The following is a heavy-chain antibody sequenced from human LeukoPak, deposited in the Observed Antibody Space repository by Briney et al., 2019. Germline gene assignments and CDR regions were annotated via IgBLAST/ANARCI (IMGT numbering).Heavy chain of an antibody. CDR3: AREGGRITIFGVVTPYNWFDP. D-gene: IGHD3-3*01. J-gene: IGHJ5*02. CDR1: GGSFSGYY. CDR2: IYYSGYT. Sequence: SETLSLTCAVYGGSFSGYYWSWIRQPPGKGLEWIGYIYYSGYTNYNPSLKSRVTISVDTSKNQFSLKLSSVTAADTAVYYCAREGGRITIFGVVTPYNWFDPWGQGTLVTVSS. V-gene: IGHV4-59*12.